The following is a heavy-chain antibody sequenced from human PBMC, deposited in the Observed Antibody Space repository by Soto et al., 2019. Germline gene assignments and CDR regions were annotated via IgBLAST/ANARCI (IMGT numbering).Heavy chain of an antibody. CDR2: IYYSGST. D-gene: IGHD2-21*01. CDR3: ARDWGGDSLLLLIRSPPRCMDV. CDR1: DESRTGYY. V-gene: IGHV4-31*11. Sequence: TVSITRAVYDESRTGYYFTCTLQCPGKGLEWIGYIYYSGSTYYNPSLKSRVTISVDTSKNQFSLKLSSVTAADTAVYYCARDWGGDSLLLLIRSPPRCMDVWGTGLTVSVFS. J-gene: IGHJ6*04.